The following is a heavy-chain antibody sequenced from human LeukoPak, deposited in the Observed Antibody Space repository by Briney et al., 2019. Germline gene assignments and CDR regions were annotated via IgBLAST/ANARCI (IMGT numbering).Heavy chain of an antibody. J-gene: IGHJ5*02. CDR1: GGSISSGSYY. D-gene: IGHD6-6*01. CDR2: IYTSGST. Sequence: SETLSLTCTVSGGSISSGSYYWSWIRQPAGKGLEWIGRIYTSGSTNYNPSLKSRVTISVDTSKNQFSLKLSSVTAADTAVYYCARGPIAALFDPWGQGTLVTVSS. V-gene: IGHV4-61*02. CDR3: ARGPIAALFDP.